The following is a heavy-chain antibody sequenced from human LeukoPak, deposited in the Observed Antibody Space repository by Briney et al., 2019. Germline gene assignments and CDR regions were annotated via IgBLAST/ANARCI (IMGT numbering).Heavy chain of an antibody. CDR1: GYTFTSSG. J-gene: IGHJ6*02. CDR2: INTYNGNT. Sequence: ASVKVSCKASGYTFTSSGISWVRQAPGQGLEWMGWINTYNGNTNYAQKLQGRVTMTTDTPTSTAYMELRSLRSDDTAVYYCARDEQWLVPISRPFYGMDVWGQGTTVTVCS. CDR3: ARDEQWLVPISRPFYGMDV. D-gene: IGHD6-19*01. V-gene: IGHV1-18*01.